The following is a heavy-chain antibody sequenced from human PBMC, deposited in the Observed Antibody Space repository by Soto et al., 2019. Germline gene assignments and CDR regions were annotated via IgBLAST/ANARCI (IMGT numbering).Heavy chain of an antibody. CDR3: ARGSGIAAAGIRT. J-gene: IGHJ5*02. CDR2: INAGNGNT. D-gene: IGHD6-13*01. Sequence: QVQLVQSGAEVKKPGASVKVSCKASGYTFTSYAMHWVRQAPGQRLEWMGWINAGNGNTKYSQKFQGRVTITRDTXASTAYMELSSLRSEDTAVYYCARGSGIAAAGIRTWSQGTLVTVSS. V-gene: IGHV1-3*01. CDR1: GYTFTSYA.